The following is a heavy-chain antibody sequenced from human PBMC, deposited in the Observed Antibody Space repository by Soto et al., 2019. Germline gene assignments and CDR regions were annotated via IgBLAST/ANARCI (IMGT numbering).Heavy chain of an antibody. CDR1: GFTFTNYA. CDR3: ARTDKFTSQSSGWANRFDC. D-gene: IGHD6-19*01. CDR2: IIATGGT. J-gene: IGHJ4*02. V-gene: IGHV3-23*01. Sequence: GGSLRLSCAASGFTFTNYAMTWVRQAPGRGLEWVSTIIATGGTFYGDTVKGRFNISRDNSRSTLYLQMNSLRADDAAIYYCARTDKFTSQSSGWANRFDCWGQGTLVTVSS.